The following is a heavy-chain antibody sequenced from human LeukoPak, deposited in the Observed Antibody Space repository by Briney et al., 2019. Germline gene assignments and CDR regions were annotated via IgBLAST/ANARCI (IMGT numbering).Heavy chain of an antibody. D-gene: IGHD4-17*01. Sequence: PSETLSLTCKVSGGSIGSVGYQWSWIRQAPGKGLEWIGYISHRGSPLYNPSLKSRVTMSVDTSENQFSLKLSSVTAADTAVYYCARGNGDLRYWGQGTLVTVSS. CDR3: ARGNGDLRY. J-gene: IGHJ4*02. V-gene: IGHV4-61*08. CDR2: ISHRGSP. CDR1: GGSIGSVGYQ.